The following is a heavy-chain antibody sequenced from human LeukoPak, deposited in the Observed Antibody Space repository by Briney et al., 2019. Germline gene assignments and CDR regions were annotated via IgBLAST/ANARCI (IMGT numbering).Heavy chain of an antibody. J-gene: IGHJ6*03. V-gene: IGHV3-23*01. CDR3: AKRGFGELLGYYYYYMDV. D-gene: IGHD3-10*01. CDR2: ITGSGGST. Sequence: GGSLRLSCAASGFTFSSYAMSWVRQAPGKWLEWVSAITGSGGSTYYADSVKGRFTISRDNSKNTLYLQMNSLRAEDTAVYYCAKRGFGELLGYYYYYMDVWGKGTTVTVSS. CDR1: GFTFSSYA.